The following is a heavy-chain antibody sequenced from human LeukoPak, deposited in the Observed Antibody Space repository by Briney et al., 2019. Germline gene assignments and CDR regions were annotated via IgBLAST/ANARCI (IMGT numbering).Heavy chain of an antibody. CDR2: LYPADSDT. D-gene: IGHD5-18*01. CDR3: ARSYGPGYEYYFDY. J-gene: IGHJ4*02. CDR1: GYSFINYW. Sequence: GESLKISCKGYGYSFINYWIGWVRQMPGKGLEWMGILYPADSDTRYSPSFQGQVTISADKSIRTAYLQWSSLKASDTAMYYCARSYGPGYEYYFDYWGQGTLVTVSS. V-gene: IGHV5-51*01.